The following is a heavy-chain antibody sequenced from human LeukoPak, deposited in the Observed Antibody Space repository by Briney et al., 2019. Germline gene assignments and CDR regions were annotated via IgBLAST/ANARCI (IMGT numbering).Heavy chain of an antibody. CDR3: ARFPGYSSSAMVDY. CDR2: IYHSGST. J-gene: IGHJ4*02. D-gene: IGHD6-6*01. CDR1: GYSISSGYY. Sequence: SETLSLTCTVSGYSISSGYYWGWIRQPPGKGLEWIGSIYHSGSTYYNPSLKSRVTISVDTSKNQFSLKLSSVTAADTAVYYCARFPGYSSSAMVDYWGQGTLVTVSS. V-gene: IGHV4-38-2*02.